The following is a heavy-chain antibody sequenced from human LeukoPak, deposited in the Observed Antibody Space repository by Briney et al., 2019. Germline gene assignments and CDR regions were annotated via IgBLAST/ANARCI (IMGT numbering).Heavy chain of an antibody. Sequence: SVEVSCKTSGGTFTSYAITWVRQAPGQGLEWMGKIIPISGTTNYAQKFQGRVTFTADESTSTAYMELSSLRSEDTALYYCARKLRLGGNWFDPWGQGTLVTVSS. CDR1: GGTFTSYA. J-gene: IGHJ5*02. V-gene: IGHV1-69*15. CDR3: ARKLRLGGNWFDP. CDR2: IIPISGTT. D-gene: IGHD1-26*01.